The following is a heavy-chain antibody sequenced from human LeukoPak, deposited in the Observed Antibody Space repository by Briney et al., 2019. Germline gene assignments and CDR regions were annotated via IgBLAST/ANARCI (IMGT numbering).Heavy chain of an antibody. V-gene: IGHV4-34*01. CDR1: GGSFSGYY. CDR3: ASPWDIADY. Sequence: PSETLSLTCAVYGGSFSGYYWSWIRQPPGKGLEWIGEINHSGSTNYNPSLKSRVTISVDTSKNQSSLKLSSVTAADTAVYYCASPWDIADYWGQGTLVTVSS. D-gene: IGHD2-15*01. J-gene: IGHJ4*02. CDR2: INHSGST.